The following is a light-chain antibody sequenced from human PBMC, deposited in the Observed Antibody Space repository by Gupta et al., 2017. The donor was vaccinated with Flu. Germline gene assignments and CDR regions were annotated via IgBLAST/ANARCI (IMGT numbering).Light chain of an antibody. J-gene: IGLJ1*01. CDR1: SSNIGGYNY. CDR2: EVS. V-gene: IGLV2-14*03. CDR3: ASFTATTSTCVL. Sequence: QSALAQPASVSGSLGQSITISCTGNSSNIGGYNYVSWYQQHPRKAPKLVIYEVSARPSGVSTRFSGSKSANTASLIISGLLPEDEATYYCASFTATTSTCVLFGAGTKVTV.